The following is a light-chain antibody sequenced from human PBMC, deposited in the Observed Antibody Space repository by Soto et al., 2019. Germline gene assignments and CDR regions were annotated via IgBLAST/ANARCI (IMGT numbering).Light chain of an antibody. Sequence: QSALTQPPSASGSPGQSVTISCTGTSSVIGAYNYVSWYQQHPGKVPKLIIHEVTQRPSGVPDRFSASKSGNTASLTVSGLQAEDEADYYCSSHGGADNFYVFGTGTKVTVL. CDR2: EVT. CDR1: SSVIGAYNY. CDR3: SSHGGADNFYV. V-gene: IGLV2-8*01. J-gene: IGLJ1*01.